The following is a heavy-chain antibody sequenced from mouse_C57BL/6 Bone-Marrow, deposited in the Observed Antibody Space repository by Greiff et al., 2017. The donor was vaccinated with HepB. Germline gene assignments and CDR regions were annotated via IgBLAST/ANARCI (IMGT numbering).Heavy chain of an antibody. D-gene: IGHD1-1*01. CDR1: GFTFSSYA. CDR2: ISDGGSYT. Sequence: DVMLVESGGGLVKPGGSLKLSCAASGFTFSSYAMSWVRQTPEKRLEWVATISDGGSYTYYPDNVKGRFTISRDNAKNNLYLQMSHLKSEDTAMYYCARARIYYYGRDYAMDYWGQGTSVTVSS. CDR3: ARARIYYYGRDYAMDY. J-gene: IGHJ4*01. V-gene: IGHV5-4*03.